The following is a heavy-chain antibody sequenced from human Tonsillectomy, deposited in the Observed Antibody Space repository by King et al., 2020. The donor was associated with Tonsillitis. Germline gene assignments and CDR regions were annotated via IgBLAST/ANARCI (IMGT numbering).Heavy chain of an antibody. CDR3: AREGGGWVAADYFDY. D-gene: IGHD6-19*01. Sequence: QLVQSGGGLVQPGGSLRLSCAASGFTFSSYEMNWVRQAPGKGLEWVSYISSSGSTIYYADSVKGRFTISRDNAKNSLYLQMNSLRAEDTAVYYGAREGGGWVAADYFDYWGQGTLVTVSS. J-gene: IGHJ4*02. CDR1: GFTFSSYE. V-gene: IGHV3-48*03. CDR2: ISSSGSTI.